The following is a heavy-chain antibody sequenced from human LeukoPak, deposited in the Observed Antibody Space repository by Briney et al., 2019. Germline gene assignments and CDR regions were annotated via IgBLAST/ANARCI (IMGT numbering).Heavy chain of an antibody. V-gene: IGHV4-31*03. D-gene: IGHD6-13*01. CDR1: GSSISSGGYY. Sequence: KPSETLSLTCTVSGSSISSGGYYWSWIRQHPGKGLDWIGYIYNSGSTYYNPSLRSRVTISLDTSKNQFSLKLSSVTAADTAVFYCARGKAAAGFFNVIFDYWGQGTLAPVSS. J-gene: IGHJ4*02. CDR3: ARGKAAAGFFNVIFDY. CDR2: IYNSGST.